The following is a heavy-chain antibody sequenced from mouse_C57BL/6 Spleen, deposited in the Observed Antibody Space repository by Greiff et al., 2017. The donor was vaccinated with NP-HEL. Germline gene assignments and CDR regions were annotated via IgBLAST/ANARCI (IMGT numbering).Heavy chain of an antibody. Sequence: VQLQQSGPGMVKPSQSLSLTCTVTGYSITSGYDWHWIRHFPGNKLEWMGYISYSGSTNYNPSLKSRISITHDTSKNHFFLKLNSVTTEDTATYYCARELYYDYDGGYFDVWGTGTTVTVSS. CDR3: ARELYYDYDGGYFDV. CDR2: ISYSGST. CDR1: GYSITSGYD. D-gene: IGHD2-4*01. V-gene: IGHV3-1*01. J-gene: IGHJ1*03.